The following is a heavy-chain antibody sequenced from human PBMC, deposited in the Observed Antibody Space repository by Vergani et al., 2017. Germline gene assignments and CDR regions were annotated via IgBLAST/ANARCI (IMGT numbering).Heavy chain of an antibody. J-gene: IGHJ4*02. CDR3: AREYVVFARIFDF. D-gene: IGHD2-21*01. V-gene: IGHV4-31*03. CDR1: GDSLSSSDHF. CDR2: IFRSGTT. Sequence: QVQLQESGPGLVKPSQTLSLTCTVSGDSLSSSDHFWSWIRQRADKGLEWFGNIFRSGTTYYHPSLKSRLTMSVDTSENPFSLKLASVTAADTAMYDCAREYVVFARIFDFWVQGTLVTVSS.